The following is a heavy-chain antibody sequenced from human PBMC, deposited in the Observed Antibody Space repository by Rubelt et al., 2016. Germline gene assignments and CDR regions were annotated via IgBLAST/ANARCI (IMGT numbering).Heavy chain of an antibody. Sequence: QVQLVQSGTEVKKPGASVKVSCKASGYTFTSYAVHWVRQAPGQRLEWMGCINAGNGNTKYSQKFQGRCTITRDTSASTAYMELSSLRSEDTAVYYCARTRYSSTWHSAFDIWGQGTMVTVSS. D-gene: IGHD6-13*01. CDR1: GYTFTSYA. CDR3: ARTRYSSTWHSAFDI. V-gene: IGHV1-3*01. CDR2: INAGNGNT. J-gene: IGHJ3*02.